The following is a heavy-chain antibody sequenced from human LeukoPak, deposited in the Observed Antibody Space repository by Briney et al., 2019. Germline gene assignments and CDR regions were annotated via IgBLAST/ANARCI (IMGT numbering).Heavy chain of an antibody. D-gene: IGHD3-9*01. J-gene: IGHJ6*02. CDR2: VHRSGDT. CDR3: ARDDFEYSVHYGMDV. V-gene: IGHV4-4*07. Sequence: NTSETLSLTCSVSGGSISSYYWSWIRQPAGKGLEWIGRVHRSGDTNYNPSLKSRLTMSVETSKNQISLRLRSVSAADTAVYYCARDDFEYSVHYGMDVRGQGTTVTVSS. CDR1: GGSISSYY.